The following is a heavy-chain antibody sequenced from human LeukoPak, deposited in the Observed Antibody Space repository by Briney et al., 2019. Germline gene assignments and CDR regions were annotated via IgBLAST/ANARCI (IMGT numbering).Heavy chain of an antibody. CDR3: TSHAAFDP. Sequence: PGGSLRLSCAASGFTFNNAWMNWVRQAPGKGLEWVGRIKSKNVGGTTDCAAPVKGRFTISRDDSKNTVYLQMNSLKIEDTAVYYCTSHAAFDPWGQGTLVTVSS. CDR2: IKSKNVGGTT. CDR1: GFTFNNAW. J-gene: IGHJ5*02. V-gene: IGHV3-15*01.